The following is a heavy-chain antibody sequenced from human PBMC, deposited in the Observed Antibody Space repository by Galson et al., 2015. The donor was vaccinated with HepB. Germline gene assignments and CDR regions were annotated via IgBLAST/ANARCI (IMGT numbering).Heavy chain of an antibody. CDR1: GFPFNTFSNYA. CDR2: ISKSGDEL. J-gene: IGHJ3*01. Sequence: SLRLSCAASGFPFNTFSNYAMNWVRQAPGKGLEWVSTISKSGDELHYGDSVKGRFTISRDNSKTTVYLQMNNLRAEDTAKYYCAKHHLYSSSWYASDAFDVWGQGAMVTVSS. V-gene: IGHV3-23*01. D-gene: IGHD6-13*01. CDR3: AKHHLYSSSWYASDAFDV.